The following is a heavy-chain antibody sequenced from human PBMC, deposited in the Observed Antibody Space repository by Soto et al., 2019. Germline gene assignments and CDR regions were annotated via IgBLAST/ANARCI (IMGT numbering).Heavy chain of an antibody. V-gene: IGHV4-59*01. CDR1: GGSISGYY. CDR2: ISYTGST. CDR3: ARLQNNEFGDYFAPCDY. Sequence: QVQLQESGPGLVKPSDTLSLPCTVSGGSISGYYWSWIRQPPGKRLEWCGYISYTGSTTYNPSLKRRVTLSVDTSKHPFSLKLSSVSPADTAVYYCARLQNNEFGDYFAPCDYWGQGRLVTVSS. D-gene: IGHD4-17*01. J-gene: IGHJ4*02.